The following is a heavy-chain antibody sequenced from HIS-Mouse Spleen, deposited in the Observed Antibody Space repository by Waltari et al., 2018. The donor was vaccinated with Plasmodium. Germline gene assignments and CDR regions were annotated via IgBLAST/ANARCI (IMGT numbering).Heavy chain of an antibody. D-gene: IGHD6-13*01. J-gene: IGHJ1*01. CDR1: GNTFTGYY. CDR2: INPNSGGT. CDR3: ARVLGYKAAAGTFVEYFQH. V-gene: IGHV1-2*02. Sequence: QVQLVKSGAEVKKPGASVKVSCKASGNTFTGYYINWVQQAPGQGLEWMGWINPNSGGTNYAQKFQGRVTMTRDTSISTAYMELSRLRSDDTAVYYCARVLGYKAAAGTFVEYFQHWGQGTLVTVSS.